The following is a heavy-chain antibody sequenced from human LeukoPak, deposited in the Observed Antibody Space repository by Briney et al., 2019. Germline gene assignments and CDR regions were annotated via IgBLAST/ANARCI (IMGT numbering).Heavy chain of an antibody. J-gene: IGHJ3*02. CDR3: ARAYSSSSGRDAFDS. V-gene: IGHV3-48*02. D-gene: IGHD6-6*01. Sequence: GGSLRLSCAASGFTFNSYNMNWVRQAPGKGLEWVSYISSSSSTIYYADFVKGRFTISRDSAKTSLFLQMNSLRDEDTAVYYCARAYSSSSGRDAFDSWGLGTLVTVSS. CDR2: ISSSSSTI. CDR1: GFTFNSYN.